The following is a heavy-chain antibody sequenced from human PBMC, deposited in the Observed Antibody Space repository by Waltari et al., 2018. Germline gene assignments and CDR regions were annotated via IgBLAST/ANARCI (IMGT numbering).Heavy chain of an antibody. Sequence: QVQLVQSGAEVKKPGASVKVSCKASGYTFTGYYMHWVRQAPGQGREWMGWINPNRGGTNDAQKFQGWVTMTRDTSISTAYMELSRLRSDDTAVYYCARDLGDYDSSGYGVWGQGTTVTVSS. D-gene: IGHD3-22*01. CDR3: ARDLGDYDSSGYGV. V-gene: IGHV1-2*04. J-gene: IGHJ6*02. CDR1: GYTFTGYY. CDR2: INPNRGGT.